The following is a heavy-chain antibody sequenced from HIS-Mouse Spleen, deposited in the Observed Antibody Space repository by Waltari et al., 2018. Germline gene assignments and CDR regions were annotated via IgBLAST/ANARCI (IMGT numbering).Heavy chain of an antibody. J-gene: IGHJ2*01. V-gene: IGHV4-39*07. CDR2: IYYSGST. CDR3: AREIPYSSSWYDWYFDL. Sequence: QLQLQESGPGLVKPAATLSLTCPVSGGSISSSCYYWGCIRQPPGKGLECTGSIYYSGSTYYNPSLKSRVTISVDTSKNQFSLKLSSVTAADTAVYYCAREIPYSSSWYDWYFDLWGRGTLVTVSS. CDR1: GGSISSSCYY. D-gene: IGHD6-13*01.